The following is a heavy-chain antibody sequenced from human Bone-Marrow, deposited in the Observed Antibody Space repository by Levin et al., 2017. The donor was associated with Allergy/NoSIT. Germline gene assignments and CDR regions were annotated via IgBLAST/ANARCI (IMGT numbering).Heavy chain of an antibody. CDR2: IGGTGGTT. J-gene: IGHJ4*02. CDR3: TKRPQAAFFSGSFDGFDS. Sequence: GESLKISCTASGFTFRSYVMSWVRQAPGKGLEWVSAIGGTGGTTYYADSVKGRFTISRDNSKNKIYLQMNSLRAEDTAVYFCTKRPQAAFFSGSFDGFDSWGQGTLVSVSS. V-gene: IGHV3-23*01. CDR1: GFTFRSYV. D-gene: IGHD6-19*01.